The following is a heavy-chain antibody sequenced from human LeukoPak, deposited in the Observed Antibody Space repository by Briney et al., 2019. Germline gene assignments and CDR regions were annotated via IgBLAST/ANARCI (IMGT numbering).Heavy chain of an antibody. J-gene: IGHJ4*02. V-gene: IGHV4-34*01. CDR1: GGSFSGYY. CDR3: ARTTASYYYDSSGYSDY. D-gene: IGHD3-22*01. CDR2: INHSGST. Sequence: SETLSLTCAVYGGSFSGYYWSWIRQPPGKGLEWIGEINHSGSTNYNPSLKSRVTISVDTSKNQFSLKLSSVTAADTAVYYCARTTASYYYDSSGYSDYWGQGTLVTVSS.